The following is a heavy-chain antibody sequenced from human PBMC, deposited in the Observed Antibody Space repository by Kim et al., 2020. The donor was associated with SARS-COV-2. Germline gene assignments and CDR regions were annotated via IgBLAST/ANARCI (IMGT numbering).Heavy chain of an antibody. Sequence: YANPVQGRVTISRDNSKNTLYLQMNSLGAEDTAVYYCAKGLYSSSWYVDYWGQGTLVTVSS. CDR3: AKGLYSSSWYVDY. D-gene: IGHD6-13*01. J-gene: IGHJ4*02. V-gene: IGHV3-33*06.